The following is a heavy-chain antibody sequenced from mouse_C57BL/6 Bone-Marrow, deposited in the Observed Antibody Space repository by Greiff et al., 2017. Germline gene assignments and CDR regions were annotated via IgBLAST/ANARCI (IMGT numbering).Heavy chain of an antibody. CDR3: ARSDRIYYYGSIGYAMDY. D-gene: IGHD1-1*01. CDR1: GYTFTNYW. J-gene: IGHJ4*01. V-gene: IGHV1-63*01. CDR2: IYPGGGYT. Sequence: QVQLQQSGAELVRPGTSVKMSCKASGYTFTNYWIGWAKQRPGHGLEWIGDIYPGGGYTNYNEKFKGKATLTEDKSSSTAYLQFSSLTSEDSAIYYCARSDRIYYYGSIGYAMDYWGQGTSVTVSA.